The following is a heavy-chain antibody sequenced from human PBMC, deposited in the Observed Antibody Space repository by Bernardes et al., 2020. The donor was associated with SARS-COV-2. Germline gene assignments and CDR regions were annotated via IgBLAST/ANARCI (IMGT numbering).Heavy chain of an antibody. CDR1: GFTFSSYA. CDR3: ARDDYGGNSYCDY. J-gene: IGHJ4*02. V-gene: IGHV3-30*01. Sequence: GGSLRLSCAASGFTFSSYAMHWVRQAPGKGLEWVAVISYDGSNKYYADSVKGRFIISRDNSKNTLYLQMNSLRAEDTAVYYCARDDYGGNSYCDYWGQGTLVTVSS. CDR2: ISYDGSNK. D-gene: IGHD4-17*01.